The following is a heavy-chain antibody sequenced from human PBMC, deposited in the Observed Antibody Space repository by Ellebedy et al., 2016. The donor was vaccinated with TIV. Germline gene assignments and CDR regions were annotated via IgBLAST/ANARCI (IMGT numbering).Heavy chain of an antibody. Sequence: AASVKVSCKASGYTFTSYGISWVRQAPGQGLEWMGWISAYNGNTNYAQKLQGRVTMTTDTSTSTAYMELRSLRAEDTAVYFCAKGNREAMVRGVSMLDYWGQGTLVTVSS. D-gene: IGHD3-10*01. CDR2: ISAYNGNT. V-gene: IGHV1-18*01. CDR3: AKGNREAMVRGVSMLDY. J-gene: IGHJ4*02. CDR1: GYTFTSYG.